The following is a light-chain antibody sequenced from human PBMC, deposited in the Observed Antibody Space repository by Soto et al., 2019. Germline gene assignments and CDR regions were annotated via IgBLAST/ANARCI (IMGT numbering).Light chain of an antibody. CDR2: GAS. Sequence: EIVMTRSPTTLSVSPGERATLSCRASQSVSNYLAWYQQKPGQAPRLLIYGASTRATGIPARFSGSGSGTEFTLTISSLQSEDFAVYYCQQYNNWPRWTFGQGTKVDIK. CDR3: QQYNNWPRWT. J-gene: IGKJ1*01. V-gene: IGKV3-15*01. CDR1: QSVSNY.